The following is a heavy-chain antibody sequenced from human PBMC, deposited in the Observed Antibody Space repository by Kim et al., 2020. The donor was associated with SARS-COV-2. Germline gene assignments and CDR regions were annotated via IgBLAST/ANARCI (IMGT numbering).Heavy chain of an antibody. J-gene: IGHJ3*02. CDR2: ISSTGSDT. Sequence: GGSLRLSCAASGFTFSSYTMNWVRQAPGKGLEWVSAISSTGSDTPYADSVKGRFTISRDNAKNSLYLQMNSLRAEDTAVYYCARRYYGDYRLPFDIWGRGTMVTVSS. V-gene: IGHV3-21*01. CDR3: ARRYYGDYRLPFDI. CDR1: GFTFSSYT. D-gene: IGHD4-17*01.